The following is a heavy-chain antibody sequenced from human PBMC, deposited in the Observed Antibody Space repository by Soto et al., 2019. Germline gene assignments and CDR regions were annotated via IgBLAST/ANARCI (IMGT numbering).Heavy chain of an antibody. J-gene: IGHJ4*02. Sequence: PSEPLSLTCCVSGVSISNSNYYWGLIRQPPGKGLEWIGSIYYTGSTYYNPSLKSRVTISVDTSKNQFSLKLSSVTAADSAVYFCTRGMSLTGLYWGQGTLVTVSS. CDR2: IYYTGST. D-gene: IGHD3-9*01. CDR3: TRGMSLTGLY. CDR1: GVSISNSNYY. V-gene: IGHV4-39*01.